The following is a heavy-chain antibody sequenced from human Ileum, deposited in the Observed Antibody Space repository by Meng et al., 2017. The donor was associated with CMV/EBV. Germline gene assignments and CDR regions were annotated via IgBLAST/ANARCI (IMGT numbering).Heavy chain of an antibody. V-gene: IGHV3-23*01. CDR2: IGGSESDT. Sequence: GESLKISCAASGFTFRDYAMSWVRQAPGKGLEWVSFIGGSESDTHYADSVKGRFTISRDNSKNTLHLQMNSLRANDAAVYYCARDFESWNGIWVAFDIWGQGTMVTVSS. D-gene: IGHD3-9*01. J-gene: IGHJ3*02. CDR1: GFTFRDYA. CDR3: ARDFESWNGIWVAFDI.